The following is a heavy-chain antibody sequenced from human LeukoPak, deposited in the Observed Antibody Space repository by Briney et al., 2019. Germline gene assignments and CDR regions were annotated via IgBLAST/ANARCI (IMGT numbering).Heavy chain of an antibody. J-gene: IGHJ4*02. CDR3: ARAVVAADFDY. V-gene: IGHV1-24*01. CDR1: GYTLTELS. Sequence: ASVKVSCKVSGYTLTELSMHWVRQAPGKGLEWMGGFDPEDGETIYAQKFQGRVTMTRDTSTSTVYMELSSLRSEDTAVYYCARAVVAADFDYWGQGTLVTVSS. CDR2: FDPEDGET. D-gene: IGHD2-15*01.